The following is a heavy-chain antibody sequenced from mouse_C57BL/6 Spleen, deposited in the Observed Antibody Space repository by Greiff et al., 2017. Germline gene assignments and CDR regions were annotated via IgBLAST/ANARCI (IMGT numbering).Heavy chain of an antibody. Sequence: EVQGVESGGGLVKPGGSLKLSCAASGFTFRSYTMSWVRQTPEKRLEWVATISGGGGNTYYPDSVKGRFTISRDNAKNTLYLQMSSLRSEDTALYYCARQRLRPGAMDYWGQGTSVTVSS. V-gene: IGHV5-9*01. CDR1: GFTFRSYT. J-gene: IGHJ4*01. CDR2: ISGGGGNT. CDR3: ARQRLRPGAMDY. D-gene: IGHD1-2*01.